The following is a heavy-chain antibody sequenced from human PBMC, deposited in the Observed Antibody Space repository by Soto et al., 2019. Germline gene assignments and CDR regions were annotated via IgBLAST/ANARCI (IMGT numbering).Heavy chain of an antibody. Sequence: GGSLRLSCAASGFTFSSYEMNWVRQAPGKGLEWVSYISSSGSTIYYADSVKGRFTISRDNAKNSLYLQMNSLRAEDTAVYYWGEIGGHKYYDFWSGYLPLGGMDVWGQGTTVTVSS. CDR3: GEIGGHKYYDFWSGYLPLGGMDV. D-gene: IGHD3-3*01. CDR1: GFTFSSYE. J-gene: IGHJ6*02. V-gene: IGHV3-48*03. CDR2: ISSSGSTI.